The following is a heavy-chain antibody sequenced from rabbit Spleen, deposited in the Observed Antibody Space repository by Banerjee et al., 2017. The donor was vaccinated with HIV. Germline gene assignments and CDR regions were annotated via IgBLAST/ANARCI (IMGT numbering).Heavy chain of an antibody. CDR1: GFSFSSSYY. J-gene: IGHJ4*01. CDR2: INTGSSGST. CDR3: ARDLHGNHNNYGDL. D-gene: IGHD5-1*01. V-gene: IGHV1S40*01. Sequence: QSLEESGGGLVQPEGSLTLTCTASGFSFSSSYYMSWVRQAPGKGLEWIACINTGSSGSTYYASWAKGRFTITRSTSLNTVTLQLNSLTAADTATYFCARDLHGNHNNYGDLWGPGTLVTVS.